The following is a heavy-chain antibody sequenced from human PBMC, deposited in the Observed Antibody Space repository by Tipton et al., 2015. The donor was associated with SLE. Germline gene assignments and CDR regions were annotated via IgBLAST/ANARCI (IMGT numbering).Heavy chain of an antibody. Sequence: TLSLTCTVSGGSIRSQYWSWIRQPPGKGLEWIGYIYYSGSTNYNPSLKSRVTISVDASKNQFSLKLSSVTAADTAIYYCAGAVPTAAGLRDYWGQGTLVTVSS. V-gene: IGHV4-59*11. J-gene: IGHJ4*02. D-gene: IGHD6-13*01. CDR3: AGAVPTAAGLRDY. CDR1: GGSIRSQY. CDR2: IYYSGST.